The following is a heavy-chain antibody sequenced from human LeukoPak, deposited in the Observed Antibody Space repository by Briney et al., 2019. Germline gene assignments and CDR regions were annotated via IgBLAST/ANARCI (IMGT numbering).Heavy chain of an antibody. J-gene: IGHJ4*02. Sequence: PGGSLRLSCAASGFTFSNYWMSWVRQAPGKGLEWVANINQDGSEIYYVDSVKGRFTISRDNSKNTLYLQMNSLRAEDTAVYYCAKDLTSLVGATRVDYWGQGTLVIVSS. CDR3: AKDLTSLVGATRVDY. V-gene: IGHV3-7*01. D-gene: IGHD1-26*01. CDR1: GFTFSNYW. CDR2: INQDGSEI.